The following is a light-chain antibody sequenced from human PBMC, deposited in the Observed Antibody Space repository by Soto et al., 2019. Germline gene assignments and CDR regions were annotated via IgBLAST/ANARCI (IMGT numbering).Light chain of an antibody. CDR1: SSDVGSYNL. CDR2: EVS. CDR3: CSYAGSSTNYV. J-gene: IGLJ1*01. Sequence: QSVLTQPDSVSGSPGQSITISCTGTSSDVGSYNLVSWYQQHPGKAPKLMIYEVSKRPSGVSNRFSGSKSGNTASLTISGLQAEDEADYYCCSYAGSSTNYVFGTGTNSPS. V-gene: IGLV2-23*02.